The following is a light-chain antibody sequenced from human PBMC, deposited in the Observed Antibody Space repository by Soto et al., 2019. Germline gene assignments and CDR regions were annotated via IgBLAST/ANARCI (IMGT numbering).Light chain of an antibody. Sequence: QLVLTQSSSASASLGSSVKLSCIMSSGHSTYIIAWHQQQPGKAPRFLMTLDRSGSYNRGSGVPDRFSGSSSGADRYLTISNLQFEDEGDYYCETWYSNTHKVFGGGTKLTVL. CDR3: ETWYSNTHKV. CDR2: LDRSGSY. J-gene: IGLJ3*02. CDR1: SGHSTYI. V-gene: IGLV4-60*02.